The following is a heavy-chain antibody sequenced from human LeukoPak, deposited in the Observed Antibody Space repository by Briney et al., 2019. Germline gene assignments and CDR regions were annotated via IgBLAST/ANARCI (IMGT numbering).Heavy chain of an antibody. V-gene: IGHV4-61*01. Sequence: SETLSLTCTVSGGSFSSGSYYWGWLRQPPGTGLEWLGYIYYSGSTNYNPSIKCRVTMSVDTSKNQFSLKLSSVTAADTAVYYCARQSSGWYRDAFDIWGQGTMVTVSS. CDR2: IYYSGST. D-gene: IGHD6-19*01. CDR3: ARQSSGWYRDAFDI. CDR1: GGSFSSGSYY. J-gene: IGHJ3*02.